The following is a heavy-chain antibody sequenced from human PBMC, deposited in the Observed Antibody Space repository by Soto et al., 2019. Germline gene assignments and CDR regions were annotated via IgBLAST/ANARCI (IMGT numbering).Heavy chain of an antibody. CDR2: INHSGST. D-gene: IGHD3-10*01. V-gene: IGHV4-34*01. J-gene: IGHJ5*02. CDR1: GGSFSGYY. CDR3: ARGPRKARGVIIRWFDP. Sequence: SETLSLTCAVYGGSFSGYYWSWIRQPPGKGLEWIGEINHSGSTNYNPSLKSRVTISVDTSKNQFSLKLSSVTAADTAVYYCARGPRKARGVIIRWFDPWGQGTLVTVSS.